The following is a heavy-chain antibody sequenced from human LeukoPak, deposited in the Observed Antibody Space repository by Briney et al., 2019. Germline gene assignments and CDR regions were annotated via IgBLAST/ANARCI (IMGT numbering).Heavy chain of an antibody. CDR3: AKHGGYWLGVVDFDY. J-gene: IGHJ4*02. D-gene: IGHD1-26*01. Sequence: GGSLRLSCAASGFTFSSYAMSWVRQAPGMGLVWGSAISGSGGSTYYADAVKGRFTISRDNSKNTLYLQMNSQRAEDTAVYYCAKHGGYWLGVVDFDYWGQGTLVTVSS. CDR2: ISGSGGST. CDR1: GFTFSSYA. V-gene: IGHV3-23*01.